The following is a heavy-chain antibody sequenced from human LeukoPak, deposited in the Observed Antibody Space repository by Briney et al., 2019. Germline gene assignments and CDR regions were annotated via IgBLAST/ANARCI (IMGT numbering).Heavy chain of an antibody. CDR2: ISISSDTI. D-gene: IGHD3-10*01. V-gene: IGHV3-48*01. Sequence: GGSLRLSCAASGFTLSSYSMNWVRQAPAKGLEWVSYISISSDTIYYADSVKGRFTISRDNAKNSLYLQMNSLRGDDTAVYYCARGPPMFTPWGQGTLVTVSS. CDR3: ARGPPMFTP. CDR1: GFTLSSYS. J-gene: IGHJ5*02.